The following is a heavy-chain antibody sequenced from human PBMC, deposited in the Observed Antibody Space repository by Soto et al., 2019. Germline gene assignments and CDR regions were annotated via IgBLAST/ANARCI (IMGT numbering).Heavy chain of an antibody. V-gene: IGHV3-21*01. Sequence: VRLSCAASGFTFSYYSMNWVRQAPGKGLEWVSSISSSSSYIYYADSVKGRFTISRDNAENSLYLQMNSLRAEDTAVYYCARVYYYDRSGFSIWGQGTRVTVSA. D-gene: IGHD3-22*01. CDR3: ARVYYYDRSGFSI. CDR2: ISSSSSYI. J-gene: IGHJ4*02. CDR1: GFTFSYYS.